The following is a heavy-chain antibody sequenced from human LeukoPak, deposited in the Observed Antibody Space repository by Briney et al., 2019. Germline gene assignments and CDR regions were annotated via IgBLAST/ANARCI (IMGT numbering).Heavy chain of an antibody. CDR2: INWNGGST. V-gene: IGHV3-20*04. D-gene: IGHD3-22*01. Sequence: GGSLRLSCAASGFTFDDYGMSWVRQAPGKGLEWVSGINWNGGSTGYADSVKGRCTISRDNAKNSLYLQMNSLRAEDTAVYYCARGRDSSGYYPFGDAFDIWGQGTMVTVSS. CDR3: ARGRDSSGYYPFGDAFDI. J-gene: IGHJ3*02. CDR1: GFTFDDYG.